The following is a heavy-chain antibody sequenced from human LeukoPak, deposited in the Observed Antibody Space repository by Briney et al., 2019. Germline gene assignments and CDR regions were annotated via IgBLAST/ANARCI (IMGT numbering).Heavy chain of an antibody. V-gene: IGHV4-59*01. Sequence: PSETLSLTCTVSGGSISSYYWSWIRQPPGKGLEWIGYIYYSGSTNYNPSLKSQVTISVDTSKNQFSLKLSSVTAADTAVYYCAAGAVTTSNDYFDYWGQGTLVTVSS. CDR2: IYYSGST. CDR1: GGSISSYY. J-gene: IGHJ4*02. D-gene: IGHD4-17*01. CDR3: AAGAVTTSNDYFDY.